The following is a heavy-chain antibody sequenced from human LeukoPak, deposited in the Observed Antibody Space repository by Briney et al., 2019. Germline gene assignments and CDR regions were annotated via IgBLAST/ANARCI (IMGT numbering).Heavy chain of an antibody. D-gene: IGHD3-22*01. CDR3: ASAGVYSSGYPDY. Sequence: GGSLRLSCAASGFTVSSNYMSWVRQAPGKGLEWVSVIYSGGSTYYADSVKGRFTISRHNSKNTLYLQMNSLRAEDTAVYYCASAGVYSSGYPDYWGQGTLVTVSS. CDR2: IYSGGST. V-gene: IGHV3-53*04. J-gene: IGHJ4*02. CDR1: GFTVSSNY.